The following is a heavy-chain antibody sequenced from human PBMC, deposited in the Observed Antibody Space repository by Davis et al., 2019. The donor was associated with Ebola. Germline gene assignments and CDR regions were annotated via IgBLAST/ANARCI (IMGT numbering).Heavy chain of an antibody. D-gene: IGHD6-19*01. CDR2: MYYSGST. V-gene: IGHV4-59*11. J-gene: IGHJ4*02. Sequence: PGGSLRLSCTVSGGSISSHYWSWIRQPPGKGLEWIGTMYYSGSTYFNPSLKSRLTLSVDTSRNQFYLELTSVTTADTAIYYCARNSSGFGHFDYWGQGILIIVSS. CDR3: ARNSSGFGHFDY. CDR1: GGSISSHY.